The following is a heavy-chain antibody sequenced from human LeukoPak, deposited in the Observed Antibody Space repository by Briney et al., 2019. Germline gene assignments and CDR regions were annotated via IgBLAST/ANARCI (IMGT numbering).Heavy chain of an antibody. CDR1: GFTFSSYA. D-gene: IGHD6-19*01. CDR3: ARGNVDSSGWSVDP. J-gene: IGHJ5*02. Sequence: GSLRLSCAASGFTFSSYAMSWVRQAPGKGLEWVSAISGSGGSTYYADSVKGRFTISRDNSKNTLYLQMNSLRAKDTAVYYCARGNVDSSGWSVDPWGQGTLVTVSS. V-gene: IGHV3-23*01. CDR2: ISGSGGST.